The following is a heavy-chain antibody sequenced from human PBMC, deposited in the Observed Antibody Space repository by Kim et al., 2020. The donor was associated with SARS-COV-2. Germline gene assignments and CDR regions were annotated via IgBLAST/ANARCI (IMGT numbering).Heavy chain of an antibody. CDR3: ARDTSGYSYGGAFYYYGMDV. D-gene: IGHD5-18*01. Sequence: SETLSLTCTVSGGSISSYYWSWIRQPPGKGLEWIGYIYYSGSTNYNPSLKSRVTISVDTSKNQFSLKLSSVTAADTAVYYCARDTSGYSYGGAFYYYGMDVWGQGTTVTVSS. V-gene: IGHV4-59*13. J-gene: IGHJ6*02. CDR1: GGSISSYY. CDR2: IYYSGST.